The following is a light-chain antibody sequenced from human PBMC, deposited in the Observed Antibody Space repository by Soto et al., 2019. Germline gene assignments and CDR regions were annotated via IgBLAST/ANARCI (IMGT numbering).Light chain of an antibody. CDR3: QSYDSTLSARYV. V-gene: IGLV2-8*01. CDR2: GGT. CDR1: SSDIGGYNY. Sequence: QSALTQPPSASGSPGQSVTISCTGTSSDIGGYNYVSWYQQHPGKAPKLLIVGGTIRPSGVPDRFSASTSGTSASLAITGLQAEDEGDYYCQSYDSTLSARYVFGTGTKVTVL. J-gene: IGLJ1*01.